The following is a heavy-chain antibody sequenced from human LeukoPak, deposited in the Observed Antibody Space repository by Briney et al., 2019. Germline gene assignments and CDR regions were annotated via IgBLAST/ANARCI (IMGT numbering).Heavy chain of an antibody. CDR2: IYYSGST. CDR1: GGSISSYY. V-gene: IGHV4-59*01. J-gene: IGHJ3*02. D-gene: IGHD3-22*01. Sequence: PSETLSLTCTVSGGSISSYYWSWIRQPPGKGLEWIGYIYYSGSTNYNPSLKSRVTISVDTSKNQFSPKLSSVTAADTAVYYCARRMEHYYDSSGYAFDIWGQGTMVTVSS. CDR3: ARRMEHYYDSSGYAFDI.